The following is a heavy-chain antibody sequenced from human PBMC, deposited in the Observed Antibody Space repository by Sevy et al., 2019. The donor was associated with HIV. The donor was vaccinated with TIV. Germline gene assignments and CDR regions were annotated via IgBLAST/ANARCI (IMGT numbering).Heavy chain of an antibody. CDR3: AREGIAVAGIGYYFDY. Sequence: GGSLRLSCAASGFTFSSYGMHWVRQAPGKGLEWVAIIWYDGSNKKYADSVKGRFSISRDNSKNTLYPQMNRLRAEDTAVYYCAREGIAVAGIGYYFDYWGQGTLVTVSS. D-gene: IGHD6-19*01. V-gene: IGHV3-33*01. CDR1: GFTFSSYG. J-gene: IGHJ4*02. CDR2: IWYDGSNK.